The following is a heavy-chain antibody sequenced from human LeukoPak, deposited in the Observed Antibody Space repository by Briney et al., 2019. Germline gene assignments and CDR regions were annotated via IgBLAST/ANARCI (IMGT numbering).Heavy chain of an antibody. V-gene: IGHV4-39*07. CDR2: IYCSGST. CDR1: GGSISSSSYY. D-gene: IGHD6-19*01. Sequence: SETLSLTCTVSGGSISSSSYYWGWIRQPPGKGLEWIGSIYCSGSTYYNPSLKSRVTISVDTSKNQFSLKLSSVTAADTAVYYCARWLQWLGYAFDIWGQGTMVTVSS. CDR3: ARWLQWLGYAFDI. J-gene: IGHJ3*02.